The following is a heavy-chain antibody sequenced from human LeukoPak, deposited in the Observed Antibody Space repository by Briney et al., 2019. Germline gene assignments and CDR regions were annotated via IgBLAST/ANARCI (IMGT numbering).Heavy chain of an antibody. CDR2: IYYSGST. Sequence: SETLSLTCLVSGDSLTSGYYWAWIRQPPGKGLEWIGYIYYSGSTNYNPSLKSRVTISVDTSKNQFPLKLSSVTAADTAVYYCARSFRGVPYYFDYWGQGTLVTVSS. D-gene: IGHD3-16*01. V-gene: IGHV4-61*01. J-gene: IGHJ4*02. CDR3: ARSFRGVPYYFDY. CDR1: GDSLTSGYY.